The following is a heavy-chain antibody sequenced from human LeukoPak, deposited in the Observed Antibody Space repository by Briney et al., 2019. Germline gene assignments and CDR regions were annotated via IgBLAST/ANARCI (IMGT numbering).Heavy chain of an antibody. J-gene: IGHJ6*02. Sequence: PSETLSLTCTVSGGSISSYYWSWIRQPPGKGLEWIGYIYYSGSTNYNPSLKSRVTISVDTSKNQFSLKLSSVTAADTAVYYCARQAVYSSNSYYYYGMDVWGQGTTVTVSS. CDR2: IYYSGST. CDR3: ARQAVYSSNSYYYYGMDV. CDR1: GGSISSYY. D-gene: IGHD6-13*01. V-gene: IGHV4-59*08.